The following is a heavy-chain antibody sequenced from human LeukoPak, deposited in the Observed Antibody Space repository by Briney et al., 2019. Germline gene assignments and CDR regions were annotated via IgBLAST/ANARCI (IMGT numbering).Heavy chain of an antibody. V-gene: IGHV3-30*18. D-gene: IGHD6-13*01. CDR2: ISYGGSNK. J-gene: IGHJ4*02. CDR3: AKEYSSSWYIFDC. Sequence: PGGSRRLSCAASGFTFSSYGIHWVRQAPGKGLEWVAGISYGGSNKYYADSMKGRFTISRDNSKNTLYLQMNSLRAEDTAVYYCAKEYSSSWYIFDCWGQGTLVTVSS. CDR1: GFTFSSYG.